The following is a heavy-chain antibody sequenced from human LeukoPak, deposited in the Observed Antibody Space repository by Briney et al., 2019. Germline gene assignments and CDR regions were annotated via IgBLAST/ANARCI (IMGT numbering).Heavy chain of an antibody. CDR3: TREDHSNYNY. Sequence: GGSLRLSCAASGFPFSSYWMAWVRQAPGKGLEWGASIKQDGGETFYVDSVKGRFTISRDNAKNSLYLQINSLRAEDTPVYYCTREDHSNYNYWGQGTRVTVSA. J-gene: IGHJ4*02. CDR1: GFPFSSYW. V-gene: IGHV3-7*01. CDR2: IKQDGGET. D-gene: IGHD4-11*01.